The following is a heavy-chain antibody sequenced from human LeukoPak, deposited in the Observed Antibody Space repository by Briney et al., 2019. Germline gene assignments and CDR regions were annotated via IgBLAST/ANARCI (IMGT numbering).Heavy chain of an antibody. CDR2: IIPIFGTA. J-gene: IGHJ5*02. V-gene: IGHV1-69*05. D-gene: IGHD6-13*01. Sequence: SVKVSCKASGGTFSSYAISWVRQAPGQGLEWMGGIIPIFGTANYAQKFQGRVTITTDESTSTAYMELSSLRSEDTAVYYCASIARGTKGWFDPWDQGTLVTVSS. CDR3: ASIARGTKGWFDP. CDR1: GGTFSSYA.